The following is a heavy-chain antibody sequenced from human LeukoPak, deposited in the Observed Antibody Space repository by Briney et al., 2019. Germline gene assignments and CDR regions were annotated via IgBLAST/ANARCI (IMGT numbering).Heavy chain of an antibody. CDR3: AKDLGRYYFSAFDM. J-gene: IGHJ3*02. D-gene: IGHD3-10*01. CDR2: ISWNSGRI. Sequence: LPGGSLRLSCAASGFTFNDYAMHWVRQAPGKGLEWVSGISWNSGRIGYADSVKGRFTISRDNAKNSLYLQMNSLRAEDMALYYCAKDLGRYYFSAFDMWGQGTMVTVSS. V-gene: IGHV3-9*03. CDR1: GFTFNDYA.